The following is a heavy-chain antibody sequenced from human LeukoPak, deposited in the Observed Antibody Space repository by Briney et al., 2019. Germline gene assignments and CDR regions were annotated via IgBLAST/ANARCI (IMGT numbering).Heavy chain of an antibody. Sequence: ASVKVSCKASGYTFTGYYMHWVRQAPGQGLEWMGGIIPIFGAANYAQKFQGRVTITADKSTSTAYMELSSLRSEDTAVYYCARDQGGYNYLWGQGTLVTVSS. CDR1: GYTFTGYY. CDR2: IIPIFGAA. CDR3: ARDQGGYNYL. J-gene: IGHJ4*02. D-gene: IGHD5-24*01. V-gene: IGHV1-69*06.